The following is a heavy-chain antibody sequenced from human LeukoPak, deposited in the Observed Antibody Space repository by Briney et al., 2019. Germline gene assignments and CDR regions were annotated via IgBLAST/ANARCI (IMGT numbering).Heavy chain of an antibody. V-gene: IGHV3-21*01. J-gene: IGHJ4*02. Sequence: PGGSLRLSCAASGFTFSSYSMNWVRQAPGKGLEWVSSISSSSSYINYADSVKGRFTISRDNAKNSLYLQMNSLRAEDTAVYYCARDVGGYYYVFDYWGQGTLVTVSS. CDR1: GFTFSSYS. CDR2: ISSSSSYI. D-gene: IGHD3-22*01. CDR3: ARDVGGYYYVFDY.